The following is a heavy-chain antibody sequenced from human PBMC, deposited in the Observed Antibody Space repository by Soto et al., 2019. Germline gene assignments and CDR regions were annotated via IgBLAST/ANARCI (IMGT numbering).Heavy chain of an antibody. V-gene: IGHV3-30*18. CDR3: AKDLYYDILTGYYYYYYGMDV. CDR1: GFTFSIYG. Sequence: WGSLRISCASSGFTFSIYGMHWVRQAPGKGLERVAVISYDGSNKYYADSVKGRFTISRDNSKNTLYLQMNSLRAEDTAVYYCAKDLYYDILTGYYYYYYGMDVWGQGTTVTVSS. D-gene: IGHD3-9*01. J-gene: IGHJ6*01. CDR2: ISYDGSNK.